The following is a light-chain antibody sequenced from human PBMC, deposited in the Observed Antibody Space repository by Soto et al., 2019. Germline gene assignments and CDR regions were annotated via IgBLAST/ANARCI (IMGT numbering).Light chain of an antibody. CDR1: SSDVGGYNY. CDR2: EVT. J-gene: IGLJ3*02. CDR3: SSYAVSNDFYFV. Sequence: QSALTQPPSASGSPGQSVTISCTGTSSDVGGYNYVSWYQQYPGRAPKLMIYEVTKRPSGVPDRFSGSKSGNTASLTVSGLQAEDEADYFFSSYAVSNDFYFVFGGGTKLTV. V-gene: IGLV2-8*01.